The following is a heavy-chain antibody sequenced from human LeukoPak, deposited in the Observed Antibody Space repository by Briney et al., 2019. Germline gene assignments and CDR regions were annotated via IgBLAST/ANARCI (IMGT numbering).Heavy chain of an antibody. V-gene: IGHV1-2*02. CDR2: INPNSGGA. Sequence: ASVKVSCKASGYTFTGYYMHWVRQAPGQGLEWMGWINPNSGGANYAQKFQGRVTMTRDTSISTAYMELSRLRSDDTAVYYCARVGHDFSYYFDYWGQGTLVTVSS. J-gene: IGHJ4*02. D-gene: IGHD3-3*01. CDR3: ARVGHDFSYYFDY. CDR1: GYTFTGYY.